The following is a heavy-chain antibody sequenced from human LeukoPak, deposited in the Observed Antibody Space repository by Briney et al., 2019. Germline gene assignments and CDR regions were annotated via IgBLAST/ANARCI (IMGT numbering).Heavy chain of an antibody. CDR1: GGSISSSNYY. V-gene: IGHV4-39*01. CDR3: ARHEAQDFDY. J-gene: IGHJ4*02. CDR2: IYYSGTT. Sequence: SETPSLTCTVSGGSISSSNYYWGWIRLPPGKGLEWIGSIYYSGTTYYSSSLKSRVIISVDTSKNQFSLKLSSVTATDTAVYYCARHEAQDFDYWGQGTLVTVSS.